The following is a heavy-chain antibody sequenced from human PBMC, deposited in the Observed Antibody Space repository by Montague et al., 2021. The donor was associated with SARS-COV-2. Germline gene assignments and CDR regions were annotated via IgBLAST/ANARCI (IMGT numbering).Heavy chain of an antibody. V-gene: IGHV4-59*08. Sequence: SETLSLTCTVSGGSLSSYYWSWIRQPPGKGLEWIGYINYSGSTNYNPSLKSRVTISVDTSKNQFSLNLSSVTAADTAVYYCSRHVSGSLTHCHHWGQGSLVTVSS. D-gene: IGHD1-26*01. CDR2: INYSGST. J-gene: IGHJ1*01. CDR1: GGSLSSYY. CDR3: SRHVSGSLTHCHH.